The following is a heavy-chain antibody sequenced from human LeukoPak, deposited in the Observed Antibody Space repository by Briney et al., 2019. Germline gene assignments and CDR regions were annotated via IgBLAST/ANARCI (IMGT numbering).Heavy chain of an antibody. CDR1: GFTFSSYA. J-gene: IGHJ4*02. CDR3: AKGIAAAGLRPYDY. V-gene: IGHV3-23*01. CDR2: ISGSGGST. Sequence: AGGSLRLSCAASGFTFSSYAMSWVRQAPGKGLEWVSAISGSGGSTYYADSVKGRFTISRDNSKNTLYLQMNSLRAEDTAVYYCAKGIAAAGLRPYDYWGQGTLVTVSS. D-gene: IGHD6-13*01.